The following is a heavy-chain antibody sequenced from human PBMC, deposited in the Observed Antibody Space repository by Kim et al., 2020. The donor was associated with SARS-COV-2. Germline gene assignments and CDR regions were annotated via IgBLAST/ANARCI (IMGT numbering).Heavy chain of an antibody. D-gene: IGHD2-2*01. CDR1: GYTFTGYY. CDR3: ARGCSSNNCWSLQY. CDR2: INSNSGGT. J-gene: IGHJ4*01. Sequence: ASVKVSCKASGYTFTGYYMHWVRQAPGQGLDWMGRINSNSGGTDYAQKFQGRVTMTRDTSISTAYMELNTLRSDDTAAYYCARGCSSNNCWSLQYWGHGTLVTVSS. V-gene: IGHV1-2*06.